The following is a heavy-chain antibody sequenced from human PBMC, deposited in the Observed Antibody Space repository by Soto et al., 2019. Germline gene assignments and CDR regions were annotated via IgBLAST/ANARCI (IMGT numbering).Heavy chain of an antibody. CDR2: INPNSGGT. D-gene: IGHD2-2*01. CDR1: GYTFTGYY. CDR3: ARGRVVVPAAVMFNCLDP. Sequence: ASVKVSCKASGYTFTGYYMHWVRQAPGQGLEWMGWINPNSGGTNYAQKFQGRVTMTRDTSISTAYMELSRLRSDDTAVYYCARGRVVVPAAVMFNCLDPWGQGALVTVSS. V-gene: IGHV1-2*02. J-gene: IGHJ5*02.